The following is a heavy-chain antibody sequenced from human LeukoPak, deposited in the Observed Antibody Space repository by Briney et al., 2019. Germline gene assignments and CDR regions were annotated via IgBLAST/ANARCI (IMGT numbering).Heavy chain of an antibody. CDR3: ARVGCSGGSCYYYYYGMDV. V-gene: IGHV4-59*01. Sequence: PSETLSLTCTVSGGSISSYYWSWIRQPPGKGLEWIGYIYYSGSTNYNPSLKSRVTISVDTSKNQFSLKLSSVTAADTAVYYCARVGCSGGSCYYYYYGMDVWGQGTTVTVSS. J-gene: IGHJ6*02. CDR2: IYYSGST. CDR1: GGSISSYY. D-gene: IGHD2-15*01.